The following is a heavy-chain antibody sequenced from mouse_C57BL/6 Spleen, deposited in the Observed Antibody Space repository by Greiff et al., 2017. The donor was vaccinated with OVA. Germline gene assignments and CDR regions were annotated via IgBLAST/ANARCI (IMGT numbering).Heavy chain of an antibody. D-gene: IGHD2-5*01. J-gene: IGHJ3*01. Sequence: LQESGAELVKPGASVKISCKASGYAFSSYWMNWVKQRPGKGLEWIGQIYPGDGDTNYNGKFKGKATLTADKSSSTAYMQLSSLTSEDSAVYFCARSGSNHFAYWGQGTLVTVSA. CDR3: ARSGSNHFAY. CDR1: GYAFSSYW. V-gene: IGHV1-80*01. CDR2: IYPGDGDT.